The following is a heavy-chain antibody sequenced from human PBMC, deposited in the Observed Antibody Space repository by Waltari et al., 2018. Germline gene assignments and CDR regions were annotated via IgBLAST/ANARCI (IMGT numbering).Heavy chain of an antibody. CDR2: IRYDGNNK. J-gene: IGHJ4*02. D-gene: IGHD1-26*01. CDR3: AKEDGVGPTTTSFNY. CDR1: GFTFSDSG. V-gene: IGHV3-30*02. Sequence: QVQLVESGGGVVQSGGALRLSCAASGFTFSDSGLHWVRQAPGKGLEWVAFIRYDGNNKYYADSVKGRFTISRDNSKNTLYLQMDSLRVEDTAVYYCAKEDGVGPTTTSFNYWGQGTLVTVSS.